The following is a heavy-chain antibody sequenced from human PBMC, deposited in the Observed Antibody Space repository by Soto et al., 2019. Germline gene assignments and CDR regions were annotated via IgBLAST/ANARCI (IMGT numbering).Heavy chain of an antibody. V-gene: IGHV1-3*01. J-gene: IGHJ6*02. CDR1: GGTFSSNA. CDR2: INAGNGNT. D-gene: IGHD6-13*01. Sequence: GTSVKVSCKASGGTFSSNARQWVRQAPGQRLEWMGWINAGNGNTKYSQKFQGRVTITRDTSASTAYMELSSLRSEDTAVYYCASGFIAAAGLRKDYYYGMDVWGQGTTVTVSS. CDR3: ASGFIAAAGLRKDYYYGMDV.